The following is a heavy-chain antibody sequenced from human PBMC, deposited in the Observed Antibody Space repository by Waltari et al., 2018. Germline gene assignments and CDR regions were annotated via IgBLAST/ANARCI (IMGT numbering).Heavy chain of an antibody. CDR1: GGSISSYY. CDR2: IYSSGST. V-gene: IGHV4-59*13. Sequence: QVQLQESGPGLVKPSETLSLTCTVSGGSISSYYWSWIRQPPGKGLEWIGYIYSSGSTNYNPAPKRRGTISVDTSKNQFSLKLSSVTAADTAVYYCARGYLYCSSTSCYPQFDYWGQGTLVTVSS. J-gene: IGHJ4*02. CDR3: ARGYLYCSSTSCYPQFDY. D-gene: IGHD2-2*01.